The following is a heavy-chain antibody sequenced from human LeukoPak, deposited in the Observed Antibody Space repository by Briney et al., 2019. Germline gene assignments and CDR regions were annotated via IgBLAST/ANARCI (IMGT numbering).Heavy chain of an antibody. D-gene: IGHD3-22*01. CDR1: GFTFSSYW. J-gene: IGHJ4*02. Sequence: PGGSLRLSCAASGFTFSSYWMSWIRQPPGKGLEWIGSIYYSGSTYYNPSLKSRVTISVDTSKNQFSLKLSSVTAADTAVYYCARGTNSYDSSPDYWGQGTLVTVSS. V-gene: IGHV4-39*07. CDR3: ARGTNSYDSSPDY. CDR2: IYYSGST.